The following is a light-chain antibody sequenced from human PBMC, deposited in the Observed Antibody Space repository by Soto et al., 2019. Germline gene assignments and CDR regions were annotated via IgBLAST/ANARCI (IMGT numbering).Light chain of an antibody. J-gene: IGKJ2*02. CDR3: QEYDGHCT. CDR2: MAS. V-gene: IGKV1-5*03. CDR1: QNIKSR. Sequence: DIQMTQSPSTLSASVGDRVSITCRTSQNIKSRLAWYQQKPGKAPKLLIYMASSLQSGVPSRFSGSGSGTEFTLTINSLQPDDFATYVCQEYDGHCTFGQGTKLEMK.